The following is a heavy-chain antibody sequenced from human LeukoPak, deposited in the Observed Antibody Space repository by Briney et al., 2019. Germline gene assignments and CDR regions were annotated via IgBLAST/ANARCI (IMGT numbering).Heavy chain of an antibody. CDR2: INPNSGGT. J-gene: IGHJ4*02. CDR1: GYTFTGYY. CDR3: ARETTVTLNFDY. V-gene: IGHV1-2*02. Sequence: ASVKVSCKASGYTFTGYYMHWVRQAPGQGLEWMGWINPNSGGTNYAQKFQGRVTMTRDTSISTVYMELSRLRSDDTAVYYCARETTVTLNFDYWGQGTLVTVSS. D-gene: IGHD4-17*01.